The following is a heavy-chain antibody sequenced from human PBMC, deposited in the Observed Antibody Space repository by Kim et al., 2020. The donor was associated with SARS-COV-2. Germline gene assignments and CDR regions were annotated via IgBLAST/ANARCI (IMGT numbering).Heavy chain of an antibody. Sequence: GGSLRLSCAASGFTFSSYAMSWVRQAPGKGLEWVSAISGSGGSTYYADSVKGRFTISRDNSKNTLYLQMNSLRAEDTAVYYCAKVTIFGVVINRGRYYYYGMDVWGQGTTVTVSS. J-gene: IGHJ6*02. D-gene: IGHD3-3*01. CDR2: ISGSGGST. V-gene: IGHV3-23*01. CDR1: GFTFSSYA. CDR3: AKVTIFGVVINRGRYYYYGMDV.